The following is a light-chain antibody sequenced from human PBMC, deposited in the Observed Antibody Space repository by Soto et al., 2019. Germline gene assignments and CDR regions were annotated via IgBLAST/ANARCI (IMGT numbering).Light chain of an antibody. CDR2: GAS. V-gene: IGKV3-15*01. J-gene: IGKJ1*01. Sequence: VMTQSPATLSLYPGEKATLSCRASQSISNTLVWYQQKPGQAPRLLIYGASTRATGIPARFSGTGSGTDFTLTISSLQSEDFAVHYCQPYNTWPPWTFGQGTTLDIK. CDR1: QSISNT. CDR3: QPYNTWPPWT.